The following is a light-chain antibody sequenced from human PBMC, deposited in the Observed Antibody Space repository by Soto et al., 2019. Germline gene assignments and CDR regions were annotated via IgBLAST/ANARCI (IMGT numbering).Light chain of an antibody. CDR1: QNFGSKS. J-gene: IGKJ1*01. V-gene: IGKV3-20*01. CDR3: QQYAGSPET. CDR2: GAS. Sequence: EIVLTQSPGTLSLFPGEKATLSCRASQNFGSKSLAWYQQRPGQAPRLLIYGASIRATGSPDRFSGSGSGTDFTLTINRLEPEDFAVYYCQQYAGSPETFGQGTKVDIK.